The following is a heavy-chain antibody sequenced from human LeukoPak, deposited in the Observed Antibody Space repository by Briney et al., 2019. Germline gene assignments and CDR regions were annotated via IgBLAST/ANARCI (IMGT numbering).Heavy chain of an antibody. CDR2: LYFSGRT. D-gene: IGHD2-8*01. CDR3: ARHRSHHGWFDP. V-gene: IGHV4-39*01. J-gene: IGHJ5*02. Sequence: SETLSLTCTVSGDSISSSDYCWSWIRQPPGRGLEFVGCLYFSGRTYYNPSLNGRVTISVDTSKSQFSLNLYSMTAADTALYFCARHRSHHGWFDPWGQGTLVTVSS. CDR1: GDSISSSDYC.